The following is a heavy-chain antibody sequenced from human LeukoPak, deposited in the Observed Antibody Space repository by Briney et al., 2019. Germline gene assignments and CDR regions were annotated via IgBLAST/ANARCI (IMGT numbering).Heavy chain of an antibody. Sequence: GGFLRLSCAASGFAFSDYYMTWIRQAPGKGLEWVSCISSSGSIIYYADSVKGRFTISRDNAKNSLYLQMNSLRAEDTAVYYCAPPAVTTGHYWGQGTLVTVSS. J-gene: IGHJ4*02. D-gene: IGHD4-17*01. CDR2: ISSSGSII. CDR1: GFAFSDYY. V-gene: IGHV3-11*01. CDR3: APPAVTTGHY.